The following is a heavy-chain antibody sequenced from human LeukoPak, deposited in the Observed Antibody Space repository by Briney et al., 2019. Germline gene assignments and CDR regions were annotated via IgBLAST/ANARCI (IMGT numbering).Heavy chain of an antibody. CDR1: GFTFSSYG. V-gene: IGHV3-30*18. CDR3: AKVLQLRDYYYYGMDV. Sequence: GRSLRLSCAASGFTFSSYGMHWVRQAPGKGLEWVAVISYDGSNKYYADSVKGRFTISRDNSKNTLYLQMNSLRAEDTAVYYCAKVLQLRDYYYYGMDVWGKGTTVTVSS. J-gene: IGHJ6*04. CDR2: ISYDGSNK. D-gene: IGHD2-2*01.